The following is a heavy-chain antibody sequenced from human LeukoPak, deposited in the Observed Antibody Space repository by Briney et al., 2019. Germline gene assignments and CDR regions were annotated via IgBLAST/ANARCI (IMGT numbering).Heavy chain of an antibody. CDR3: ARDRVVVPAAFDY. CDR1: GYTFTGYY. CDR2: INPNSGGT. D-gene: IGHD2-2*01. Sequence: ASVRLSCKASGYTFTGYYMNWVRQAPGQGLEWMGWINPNSGGTNYAQKFQGRVTMTRDTSISKAYMELSRLRSDDTAVYYCARDRVVVPAAFDYWGQGTLVTVSS. V-gene: IGHV1-2*02. J-gene: IGHJ4*02.